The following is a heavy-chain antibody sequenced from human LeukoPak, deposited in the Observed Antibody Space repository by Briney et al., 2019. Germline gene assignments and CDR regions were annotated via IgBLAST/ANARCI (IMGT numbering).Heavy chain of an antibody. V-gene: IGHV3-23*01. J-gene: IGHJ3*02. CDR1: GFTFSSYE. Sequence: PGGSLRLSCAASGFTFSSYEMNWVRQAPGKGLEWVSAISGSGGSTYYADSVKGRFTISRDNSKNTLYLQMNSLRAEDTAVYYCAKDRSRYYYDSSGQATAAFDIWGQGTMVTVSS. CDR2: ISGSGGST. D-gene: IGHD3-22*01. CDR3: AKDRSRYYYDSSGQATAAFDI.